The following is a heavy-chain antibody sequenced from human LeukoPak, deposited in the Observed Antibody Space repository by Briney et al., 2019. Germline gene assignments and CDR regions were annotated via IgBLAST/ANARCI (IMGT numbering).Heavy chain of an antibody. CDR1: GFTFSSYE. D-gene: IGHD2-15*01. V-gene: IGHV3-48*03. Sequence: GGSLRLSCAASGFTFSSYEMNWVRQAPGKGLEWVSYISSSGSTIYYADSVKGRFTISRDNSKNTLYLQMNSLRAEDTAVYYCAKGYCSGGSCHPLGYYYYMDVWGKGTTVTISS. J-gene: IGHJ6*03. CDR2: ISSSGSTI. CDR3: AKGYCSGGSCHPLGYYYYMDV.